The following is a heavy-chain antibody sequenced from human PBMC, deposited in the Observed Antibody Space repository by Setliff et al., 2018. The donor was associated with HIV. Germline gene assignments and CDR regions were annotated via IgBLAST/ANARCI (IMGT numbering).Heavy chain of an antibody. CDR1: GYTFTTYY. J-gene: IGHJ5*02. CDR3: VRGYRSAWNTWFDA. V-gene: IGHV1-46*01. Sequence: ASVKVSCKASGYTFTTYYIHWVRQAPGQGLEWMGILNPSEGTTSYAQQCQGRGTMTRDTSPRTVYMDLSSLRAADTAVYYCVRGYRSAWNTWFDAWGPGNRVTVSS. D-gene: IGHD6-25*01. CDR2: LNPSEGTT.